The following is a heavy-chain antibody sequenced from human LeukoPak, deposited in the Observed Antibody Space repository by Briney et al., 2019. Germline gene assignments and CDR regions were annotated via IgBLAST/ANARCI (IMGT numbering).Heavy chain of an antibody. J-gene: IGHJ5*02. CDR2: IYYSGST. V-gene: IGHV4-31*03. D-gene: IGHD4-17*01. CDR3: ARRGRRYPMDWFDP. Sequence: PSETLSLTCTVSGGSISSGGYYWSWIRQHPGKGLEWIGYIYYSGSTYYNPSLKSRVTISVDTSKNQFSLKLSSVTAADTAVYYCARRGRRYPMDWFDPWGQGTLVTVSS. CDR1: GGSISSGGYY.